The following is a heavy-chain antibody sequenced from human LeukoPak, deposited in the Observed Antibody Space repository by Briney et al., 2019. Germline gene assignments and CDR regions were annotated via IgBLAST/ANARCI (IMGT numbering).Heavy chain of an antibody. D-gene: IGHD3-10*01. J-gene: IGHJ5*02. CDR3: ARVVNYYGSGIWFDP. CDR2: ISAYNGNT. V-gene: IGHV1-18*01. Sequence: EPTVKLSCKASGYTFTRYGISCVPQAPRQGLEGMGCISAYNGNTNYAQKLQGRVTMTTDTSTSTAYMELRSMRSDDTAVYYCARVVNYYGSGIWFDPWGQRTLVTVSS. CDR1: GYTFTRYG.